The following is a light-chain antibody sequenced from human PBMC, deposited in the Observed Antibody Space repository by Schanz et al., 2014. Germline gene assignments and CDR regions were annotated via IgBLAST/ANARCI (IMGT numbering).Light chain of an antibody. J-gene: IGLJ3*02. Sequence: QSVLTQPPSASGTPGQRVTISCSGSSSNIGSNTVNWYQQLPGTAPKLLISGSNIRPSGVPDRFSGSKSDTSASLAITGLQAEDEADYFCQSYDNNLSGWVFGGGTKLTVL. CDR1: SSNIGSNT. CDR2: GSN. V-gene: IGLV1-44*01. CDR3: QSYDNNLSGWV.